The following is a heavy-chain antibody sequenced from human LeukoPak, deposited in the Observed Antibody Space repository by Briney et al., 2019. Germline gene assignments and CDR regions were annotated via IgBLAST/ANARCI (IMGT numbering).Heavy chain of an antibody. V-gene: IGHV1-18*01. Sequence: ASVKVSCKASGYTFTSYGISWVRQAPGQGLEWMGWISAYNGNTNYAQKLQGRVTMTTDTSTSTAYVELRSLRSDDTAVYYCARDPSGYSSSSPWFDPWGQGTLVTVSS. J-gene: IGHJ5*02. CDR3: ARDPSGYSSSSPWFDP. D-gene: IGHD6-6*01. CDR1: GYTFTSYG. CDR2: ISAYNGNT.